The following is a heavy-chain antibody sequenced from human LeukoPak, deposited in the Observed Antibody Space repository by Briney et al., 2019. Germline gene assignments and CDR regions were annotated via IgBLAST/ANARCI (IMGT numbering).Heavy chain of an antibody. J-gene: IGHJ6*03. CDR1: GFTFSSYS. Sequence: GGSLRLSCAASGFTFSSYSMNWVRQAPGKGLEWVSSISSSSSYIYYADSVKGRFTISRDNAKNSLYLQMNSLRAEDTAVYYCARDSCSGGSCYSKNYYMDVWGKGTTVTVSS. V-gene: IGHV3-21*01. D-gene: IGHD2-15*01. CDR3: ARDSCSGGSCYSKNYYMDV. CDR2: ISSSSSYI.